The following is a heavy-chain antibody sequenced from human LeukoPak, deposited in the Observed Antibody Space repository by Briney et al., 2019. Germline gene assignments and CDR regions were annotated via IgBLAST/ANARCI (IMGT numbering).Heavy chain of an antibody. D-gene: IGHD3-22*01. CDR2: ISYRGAST. CDR1: GFTFRSYA. CDR3: AKDQYYYDSAGPIGDY. Sequence: GGSLRLSCVASGFTFRSYAMSWVRQAPGKGLEWVSAISYRGASTHYADSVKGRFTISRDNSKNTLYLQMSSLRAEDTAVYYCAKDQYYYDSAGPIGDYWGPGVLVTISS. J-gene: IGHJ4*02. V-gene: IGHV3-23*01.